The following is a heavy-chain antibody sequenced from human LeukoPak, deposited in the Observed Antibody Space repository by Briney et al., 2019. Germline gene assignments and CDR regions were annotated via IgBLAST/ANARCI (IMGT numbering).Heavy chain of an antibody. J-gene: IGHJ5*02. CDR1: GFTFRSFG. D-gene: IGHD3-16*01. V-gene: IGHV3-33*01. CDR2: IWYDGSNK. Sequence: GGTPRLSCAASGFTFRSFGMHGVPHAPRRGLESVVVIWYDGSNKYSADSAEVRFTNSRDNSKNTLYLQMTTLRAEETDVYYCAGGSSADAWGQGTVVTVSS. CDR3: AGGSSADA.